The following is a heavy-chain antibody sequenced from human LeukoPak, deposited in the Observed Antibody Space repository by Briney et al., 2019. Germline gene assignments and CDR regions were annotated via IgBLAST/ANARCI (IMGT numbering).Heavy chain of an antibody. Sequence: SVKVSCKASGGTFSSYAISWVRQAPGQGLEWMGGIIPIFGTANYAQKFQGRVTITADESTSTAYMELSSLRSEDTAVYYCARVGERFAGLYNWFDPWGQGTLVTVSP. CDR2: IIPIFGTA. CDR1: GGTFSSYA. V-gene: IGHV1-69*01. J-gene: IGHJ5*02. CDR3: ARVGERFAGLYNWFDP. D-gene: IGHD3-10*01.